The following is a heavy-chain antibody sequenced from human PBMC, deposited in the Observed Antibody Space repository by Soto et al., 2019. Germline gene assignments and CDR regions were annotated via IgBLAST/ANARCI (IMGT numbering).Heavy chain of an antibody. J-gene: IGHJ5*02. Sequence: SETLSLTCAVYGGSFSGYYWSWIRQPPGKGLEWIGEINHSGSTNYNPSLKSRVTISVDTSKNQFSLKLSSVTAADTAVYYCASGRYNWNYFNWFDPWGQGTLVTVS. CDR2: INHSGST. V-gene: IGHV4-34*01. CDR1: GGSFSGYY. D-gene: IGHD1-7*01. CDR3: ASGRYNWNYFNWFDP.